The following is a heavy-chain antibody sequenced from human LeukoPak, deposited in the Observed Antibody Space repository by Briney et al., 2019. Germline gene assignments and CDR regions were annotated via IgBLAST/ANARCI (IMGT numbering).Heavy chain of an antibody. CDR2: IIPIFGTA. J-gene: IGHJ5*02. V-gene: IGHV1-69*05. CDR3: ARTRLGYCSSTSCYWSWFDP. Sequence: SVKVSCKASGGTFSSYAISWVRQAPGQGLEWMGGIIPIFGTANYAQKFQGRVTITTDESTSTAYMELSSLRSEDTAVYYCARTRLGYCSSTSCYWSWFDPWGQGTLVTVSS. CDR1: GGTFSSYA. D-gene: IGHD2-2*01.